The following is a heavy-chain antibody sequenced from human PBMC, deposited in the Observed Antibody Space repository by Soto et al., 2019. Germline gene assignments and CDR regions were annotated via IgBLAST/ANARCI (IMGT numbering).Heavy chain of an antibody. CDR3: ARADIVVVPAARGHYYYYYYMDV. Sequence: SGPTLVNPTQTLTLTCTFSGFSLSTSGMCVSWISQPPGKALEWLARIDWDDDKYYSTSLKTRLTISKDTSKNQVVLTMTNMDPVDTATYYCARADIVVVPAARGHYYYYYYMDVWGKGTTVTVSS. V-gene: IGHV2-70*11. J-gene: IGHJ6*03. CDR2: IDWDDDK. D-gene: IGHD2-2*01. CDR1: GFSLSTSGMC.